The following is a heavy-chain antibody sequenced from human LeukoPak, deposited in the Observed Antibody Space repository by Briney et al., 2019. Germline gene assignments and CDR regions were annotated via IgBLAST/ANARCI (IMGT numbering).Heavy chain of an antibody. CDR1: GFTFRSYS. J-gene: IGHJ4*02. V-gene: IGHV3-21*01. Sequence: GGSLRLSCAASGFTFRSYSMNWVRQAPGKGLEWVSSISSSSSYIYYADSVKGRFTISRDNAKNSLYLQMNSLRAEDTAVYYCARDEVVVAANYFDYWGQGTLVTVSS. CDR2: ISSSSSYI. CDR3: ARDEVVVAANYFDY. D-gene: IGHD2-15*01.